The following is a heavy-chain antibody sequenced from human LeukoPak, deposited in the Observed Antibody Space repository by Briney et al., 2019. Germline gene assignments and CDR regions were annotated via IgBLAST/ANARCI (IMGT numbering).Heavy chain of an antibody. CDR3: ARRPSGGRDFDY. CDR1: GFTFSTHA. V-gene: IGHV3-23*01. CDR2: IGGSGAGT. J-gene: IGHJ4*02. Sequence: GGSLRLSCAASGFTFSTHAMSWVRQAPGKGLEWVSAIGGSGAGTYYTDSVKGRFTISRDNSKNMLFLQMNSLRAEDTAVYYCARRPSGGRDFDYWGQGTLVTVSS. D-gene: IGHD2-15*01.